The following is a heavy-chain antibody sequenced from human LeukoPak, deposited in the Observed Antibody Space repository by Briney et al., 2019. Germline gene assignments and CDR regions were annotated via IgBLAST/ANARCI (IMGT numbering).Heavy chain of an antibody. V-gene: IGHV3-21*01. CDR1: GFTFSSYS. CDR2: ISSSSSYI. Sequence: GGSLRLSCAASGFTFSSYSMNWVRQAPGKGLEWVSSISSSSSYIYYADSVKGRFTISRDNAKNSLYLQMNSLRAEDTAVYYCARAPQQLAQYYFDYWGQGTLVTVSS. CDR3: ARAPQQLAQYYFDY. D-gene: IGHD6-13*01. J-gene: IGHJ4*02.